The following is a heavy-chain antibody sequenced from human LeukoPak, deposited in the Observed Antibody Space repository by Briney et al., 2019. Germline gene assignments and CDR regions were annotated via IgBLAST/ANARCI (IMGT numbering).Heavy chain of an antibody. V-gene: IGHV3-21*01. CDR1: GFRFSTYS. Sequence: GGSLRLSCGASGFRFSTYSMTWVRQSPGKGLEWVSSIISTGTSMCYADSVKGRFTISRDNAKNSLYLQMNNLRADDSAVYYCAAGNYSSGWYVHWGQGTLVTVSS. D-gene: IGHD6-19*01. J-gene: IGHJ5*02. CDR3: AAGNYSSGWYVH. CDR2: IISTGTSM.